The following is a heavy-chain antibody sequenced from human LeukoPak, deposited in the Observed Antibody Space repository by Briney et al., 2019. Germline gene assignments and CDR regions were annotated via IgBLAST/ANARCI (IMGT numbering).Heavy chain of an antibody. Sequence: GGSLRLSCTASGFTFGDYAMSWFRQAPGKGLEWVGFIRSKAYGGTTEYAASVKGRFTISRDDSKSIAYLQMNSLKTEDTAVYYCTREICGGDCYFPWRWLQPYGMDVWGQGTTVTVSS. CDR1: GFTFGDYA. CDR3: TREICGGDCYFPWRWLQPYGMDV. V-gene: IGHV3-49*03. CDR2: IRSKAYGGTT. D-gene: IGHD2-21*02. J-gene: IGHJ6*02.